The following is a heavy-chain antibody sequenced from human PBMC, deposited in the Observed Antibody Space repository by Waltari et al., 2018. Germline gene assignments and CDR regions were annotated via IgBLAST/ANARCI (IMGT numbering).Heavy chain of an antibody. Sequence: QGQLVPSGAEVKEPGATVTVSCKATGYTFTNYGVPLVRQAPGQGLEWMGWISAPNRNTNYAQKFQGRVTMTTDTSTNTAFMELRSLTSDDTAVYYCARISAVVTPTAPPFDSWGQGTLVTVSS. V-gene: IGHV1-18*04. CDR3: ARISAVVTPTAPPFDS. CDR2: ISAPNRNT. CDR1: GYTFTNYG. J-gene: IGHJ4*02. D-gene: IGHD2-21*02.